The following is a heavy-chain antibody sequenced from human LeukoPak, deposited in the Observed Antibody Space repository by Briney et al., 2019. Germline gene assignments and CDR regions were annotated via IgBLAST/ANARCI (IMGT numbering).Heavy chain of an antibody. Sequence: GGSLRLSCAASGFTFSSYAMSWVRQAPGKGLEWVSSISSSSSYIYYADSVKGRFTISRDNAKNSLYLQMNSLRAEDTAVYYCARVRDYGDYVTLDAFDIWGQGTMVTVSS. CDR2: ISSSSSYI. V-gene: IGHV3-21*01. J-gene: IGHJ3*02. D-gene: IGHD4-17*01. CDR1: GFTFSSYA. CDR3: ARVRDYGDYVTLDAFDI.